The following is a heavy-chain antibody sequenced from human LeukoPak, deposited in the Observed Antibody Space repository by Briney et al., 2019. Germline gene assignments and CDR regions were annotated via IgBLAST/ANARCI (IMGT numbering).Heavy chain of an antibody. D-gene: IGHD3-10*01. J-gene: IGHJ3*02. Sequence: GGSLRLSCAASGFTFSSYAMSWVRQAPGKGLEWVGFIRSKAYGGATEYAASVKGRFTISRDDSKSIAYLQMNSLKTEDTAVYYCTRVHWSGVFDIWGQGTMVTVSS. CDR2: IRSKAYGGAT. CDR3: TRVHWSGVFDI. CDR1: GFTFSSYA. V-gene: IGHV3-49*04.